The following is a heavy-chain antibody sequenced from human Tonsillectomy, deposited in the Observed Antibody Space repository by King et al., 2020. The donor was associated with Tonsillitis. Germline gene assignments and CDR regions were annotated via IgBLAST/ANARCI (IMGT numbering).Heavy chain of an antibody. CDR1: GGSFSSFY. Sequence: VQLQQWGAGLLKPSETLSLPCTVYGGSFSSFYWSWIRQSAGKGLEWIGEINHSGSTNSNPSLKSRVTMSVDTSKNQFSLKLNSVTAADTAVYYCARGLYYYDSSGYYHALIDYWGQGTLVTISS. J-gene: IGHJ4*02. V-gene: IGHV4-34*01. CDR2: INHSGST. CDR3: ARGLYYYDSSGYYHALIDY. D-gene: IGHD3-22*01.